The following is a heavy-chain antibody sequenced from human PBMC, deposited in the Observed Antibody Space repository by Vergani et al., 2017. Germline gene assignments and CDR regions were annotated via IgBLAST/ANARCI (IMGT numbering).Heavy chain of an antibody. V-gene: IGHV3-23*01. CDR2: ISGPGLST. Sequence: EVHLLESGGGLVQSGGSLRLSCAASGFTFSNSAVSWVLQAPGRGLAWVSSISGPGLSTYYADSVKGRFSISRDNSKNTVLLQMHSLRSEDTAIYYCVKEKIDVGSYCFDSWGHGILVTVSS. D-gene: IGHD1-26*01. J-gene: IGHJ4*01. CDR1: GFTFSNSA. CDR3: VKEKIDVGSYCFDS.